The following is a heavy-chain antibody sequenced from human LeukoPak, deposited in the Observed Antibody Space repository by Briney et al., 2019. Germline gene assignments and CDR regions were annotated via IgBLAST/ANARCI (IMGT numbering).Heavy chain of an antibody. J-gene: IGHJ5*02. CDR2: ISAYGGKT. Sequence: GGSLRLSCAPSGSTLISYAMAWVRQAPGKGLEWVSTISAYGGKTYYAGSVKGRFTISRDNSKNTLYLQMNSLRGEDTAVYYCAKSGGVRFDPWGQGTLVTVSS. V-gene: IGHV3-23*01. D-gene: IGHD3-16*01. CDR3: AKSGGVRFDP. CDR1: GSTLISYA.